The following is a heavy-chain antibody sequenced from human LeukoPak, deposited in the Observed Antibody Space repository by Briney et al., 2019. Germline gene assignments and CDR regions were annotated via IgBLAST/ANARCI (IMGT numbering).Heavy chain of an antibody. D-gene: IGHD3-10*01. Sequence: SVKVSCKASGSTFTSSAMQWVRQARGQRLEWIGWIVVGSGNTNYAQKFQERVTITRDMSTSTAYMELSSLRSEDTVAYYCAALYYYGSGSTDYWGQGTLVTVSS. CDR1: GSTFTSSA. J-gene: IGHJ4*02. CDR3: AALYYYGSGSTDY. CDR2: IVVGSGNT. V-gene: IGHV1-58*02.